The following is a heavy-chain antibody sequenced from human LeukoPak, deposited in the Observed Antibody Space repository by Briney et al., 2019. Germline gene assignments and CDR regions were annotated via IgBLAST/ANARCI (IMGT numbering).Heavy chain of an antibody. CDR1: GGSISSGGYY. V-gene: IGHV4-31*03. J-gene: IGHJ5*02. CDR2: IYYSGST. CDR3: ARARSGSSNWFDP. D-gene: IGHD3-10*01. Sequence: SETLSLTCIVSGGSISSGGYYWSWIRQHPGKGLEWIGYIYYSGSTYYNPSLKSRVTISVDTSKNQFSLKLSSVTAADTAVYYCARARSGSSNWFDPWGQGTLVTVSS.